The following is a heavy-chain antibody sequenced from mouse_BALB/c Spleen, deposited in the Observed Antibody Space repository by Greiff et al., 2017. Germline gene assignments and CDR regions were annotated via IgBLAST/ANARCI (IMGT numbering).Heavy chain of an antibody. V-gene: IGHV5-9-4*01. CDR2: ISSGGSYT. J-gene: IGHJ4*01. CDR3: AREGRYDAMDY. CDR1: GFTFSSYA. Sequence: DVMLVESGGGLVKPGGSLKLSCAASGFTFSSYAMSWVRQSPEKRLEWVAEISSGGSYTYYPDTVTGRFTISRDNAKNTLYLEMSSLRSEDTAMYYCAREGRYDAMDYWGQGTSVTVSS.